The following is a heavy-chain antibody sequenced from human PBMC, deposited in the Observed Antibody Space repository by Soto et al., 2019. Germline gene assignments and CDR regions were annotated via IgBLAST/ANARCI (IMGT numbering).Heavy chain of an antibody. CDR1: GFTFSSYS. CDR2: ISSSSTTI. V-gene: IGHV3-48*01. CDR3: ARERYGDVAARYFDF. D-gene: IGHD6-6*01. J-gene: IGHJ4*02. Sequence: GGSLRLSCAASGFTFSSYSMNWVRQAPGKGLEWVSYISSSSTTIFYADSVKGRFTISRDNAKNTLYLQMNSLRAEDTTVYYCARERYGDVAARYFDFWGQGTLVTVSS.